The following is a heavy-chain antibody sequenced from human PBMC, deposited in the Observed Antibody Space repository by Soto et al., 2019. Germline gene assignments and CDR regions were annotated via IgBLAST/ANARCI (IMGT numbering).Heavy chain of an antibody. Sequence: GGSLRLSCAASGFTFDDYGINWVRQAPGKGLEWVSGINWNGVSTRYADSVKGRFTISRDNAKNSLYLQMNSLRAEDTALYYCAREKSVVVIADALDIWGQGTMVTVSS. CDR2: INWNGVST. J-gene: IGHJ3*02. V-gene: IGHV3-20*04. CDR3: AREKSVVVIADALDI. D-gene: IGHD2-15*01. CDR1: GFTFDDYG.